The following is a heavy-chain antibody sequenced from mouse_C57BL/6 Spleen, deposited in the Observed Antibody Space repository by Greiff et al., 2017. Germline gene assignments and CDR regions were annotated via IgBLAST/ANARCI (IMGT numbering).Heavy chain of an antibody. CDR2: IYPGDGDT. CDR3: ARRETGTKAMDY. J-gene: IGHJ4*01. V-gene: IGHV1-80*01. D-gene: IGHD4-1*01. CDR1: GYAFSSYW. Sequence: VKLMESGAELVKPGASVKISCKASGYAFSSYWMNWVKQRPGKGLVWIGQIYPGDGDTNYNGKFKGKATLTADKSSSTAYMQLSSLTSEDSAVYFCARRETGTKAMDYWGQGTSVTVSS.